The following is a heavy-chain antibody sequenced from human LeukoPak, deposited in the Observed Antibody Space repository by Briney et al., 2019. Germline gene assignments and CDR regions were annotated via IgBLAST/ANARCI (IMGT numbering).Heavy chain of an antibody. CDR3: AARGGFSAKPSYAFDS. D-gene: IGHD3-10*01. J-gene: IGHJ3*02. CDR1: GYPISRGYY. Sequence: PSETLSLTCTVSGYPISRGYYWGWIRQPPGKGLEWIGSIYHRGSTHYNPSLKSRVPISVDTSKNPFPLKQSSVTAADTCVYYCAARGGFSAKPSYAFDSWRQATMVTVS. CDR2: IYHRGST. V-gene: IGHV4-38-2*02.